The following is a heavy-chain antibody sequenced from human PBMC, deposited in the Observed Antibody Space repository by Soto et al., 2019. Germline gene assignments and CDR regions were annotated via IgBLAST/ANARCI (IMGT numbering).Heavy chain of an antibody. D-gene: IGHD3-10*01. Sequence: PSETLSLTCTVSGGSISSYYWSWIRQPPGKGLEWIGYIYYSGSTNYNPSLKSRVTISVDTSKNQFSLKLSSVTAADTAVYYCAGSATRKNYYCFDYWGQGTLVTVSS. CDR2: IYYSGST. J-gene: IGHJ4*02. V-gene: IGHV4-59*01. CDR1: GGSISSYY. CDR3: AGSATRKNYYCFDY.